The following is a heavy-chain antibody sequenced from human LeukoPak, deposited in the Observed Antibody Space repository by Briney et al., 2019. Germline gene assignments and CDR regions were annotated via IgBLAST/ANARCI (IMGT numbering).Heavy chain of an antibody. CDR3: ARGGEDMITFGGVIVQYYFDY. V-gene: IGHV1-18*01. D-gene: IGHD3-16*02. Sequence: ASVKVSFKASGYTFTSYGISWVRQAPGQGLEWMGWISAYNGNTNYAQKLQGRVTMTTDTSTSTAYMELRSMRSDDTAVYYCARGGEDMITFGGVIVQYYFDYWGQGTLVTVSS. CDR1: GYTFTSYG. CDR2: ISAYNGNT. J-gene: IGHJ4*02.